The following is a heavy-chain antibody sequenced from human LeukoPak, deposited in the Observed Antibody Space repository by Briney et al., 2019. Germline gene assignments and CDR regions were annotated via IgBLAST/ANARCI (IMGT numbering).Heavy chain of an antibody. CDR2: MWSDGTKK. J-gene: IGHJ3*02. Sequence: GGSLRLSCAASGFTFSHYGMHWVRQAPGKGLEWVAVMWSDGTKKYYADSVKGRFTVSRDTSKHTLYLQMSSLRAEDTAVYYCAYCGGDCPDAFDIWGQGTMVTVSS. D-gene: IGHD2-21*02. CDR1: GFTFSHYG. CDR3: AYCGGDCPDAFDI. V-gene: IGHV3-33*01.